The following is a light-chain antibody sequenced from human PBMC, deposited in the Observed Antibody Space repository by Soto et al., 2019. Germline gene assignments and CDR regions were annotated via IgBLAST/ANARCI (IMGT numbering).Light chain of an antibody. Sequence: DIQMTQSPSSVSASEGDRVTITCRASQGISRWLAWYQQKPGKAPKLLIYAASSLQSGVPSRFSGSGSGTDFTLTISSLQPEDFATYYCQQANSLPLTFGGGTKVEIK. J-gene: IGKJ4*01. CDR1: QGISRW. CDR3: QQANSLPLT. V-gene: IGKV1-12*01. CDR2: AAS.